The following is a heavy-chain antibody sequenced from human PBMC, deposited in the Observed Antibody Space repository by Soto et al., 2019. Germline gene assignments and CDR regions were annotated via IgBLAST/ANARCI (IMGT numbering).Heavy chain of an antibody. D-gene: IGHD1-26*01. CDR2: ITRTDST. V-gene: IGHV3-23*01. Sequence: GGSLRLSCTASGFTFSNYAMSWVRQAPGKGLEWVSAITRTDSTYYADSVKGRFTISRDNSRNTLYLQMNSLGAEDAALYYCAKALVGEVGATDYWGQGTLVSVSS. CDR1: GFTFSNYA. CDR3: AKALVGEVGATDY. J-gene: IGHJ4*02.